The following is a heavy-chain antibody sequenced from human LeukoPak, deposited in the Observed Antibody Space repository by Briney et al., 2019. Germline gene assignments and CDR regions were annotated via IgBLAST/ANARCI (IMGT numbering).Heavy chain of an antibody. CDR3: ARSALPPVAGTEFDY. V-gene: IGHV1-46*01. CDR2: INPSGGST. Sequence: GASVKVSCKASGHTFTSYYMHWVRQAPGQGLEWMGIINPSGGSTSYAQKFQGRVTMTRDTSTSTVYMELSSLRSEDTAVYYCARSALPPVAGTEFDYWGQGTLVTVSS. CDR1: GHTFTSYY. J-gene: IGHJ4*02. D-gene: IGHD6-19*01.